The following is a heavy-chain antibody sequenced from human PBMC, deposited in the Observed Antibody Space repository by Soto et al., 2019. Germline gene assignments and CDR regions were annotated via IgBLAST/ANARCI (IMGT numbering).Heavy chain of an antibody. CDR2: IYSGGST. J-gene: IGHJ4*02. V-gene: IGHV3-53*01. Sequence: GGSLRLSCAASGFTVSSNYMSWVRQAPGKGLEWVSVIYSGGSTYYADSVKGRFTISRDNSKNTLYLQMNSLRAEDTAVYYCAIDLPYDFWSLPGLCGQGTLVTVSS. CDR3: AIDLPYDFWSLPGL. CDR1: GFTVSSNY. D-gene: IGHD3-3*01.